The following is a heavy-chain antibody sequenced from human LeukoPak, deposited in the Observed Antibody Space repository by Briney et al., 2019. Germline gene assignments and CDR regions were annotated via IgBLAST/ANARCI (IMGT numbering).Heavy chain of an antibody. D-gene: IGHD6-13*01. CDR3: ASHPNAAAGLYCYYYMDV. CDR2: ISSSSSYI. J-gene: IGHJ6*03. CDR1: GFTFSSYS. Sequence: GGSLRLSCAASGFTFSSYSMNCVRQAPGKGLEWVSSISSSSSYIYYADSVKGRFTISRDNAKNSLYLQMNSLRAEDTAVYYCASHPNAAAGLYCYYYMDVWGKGTTVTVSS. V-gene: IGHV3-21*01.